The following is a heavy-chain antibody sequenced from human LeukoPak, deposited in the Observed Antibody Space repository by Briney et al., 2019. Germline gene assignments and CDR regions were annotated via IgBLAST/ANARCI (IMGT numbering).Heavy chain of an antibody. Sequence: GGSLRLSCAASGFIFNSHWMSWVRQAPGKGLEWVANIREDGSEKYYVDSVKGRFTISRDNAENSLFLQMNSLRADDTAVYYCARDSRYSRGVGDFDYWGQGTLVIVSS. J-gene: IGHJ4*02. CDR2: IREDGSEK. CDR1: GFIFNSHW. D-gene: IGHD5-18*01. V-gene: IGHV3-7*03. CDR3: ARDSRYSRGVGDFDY.